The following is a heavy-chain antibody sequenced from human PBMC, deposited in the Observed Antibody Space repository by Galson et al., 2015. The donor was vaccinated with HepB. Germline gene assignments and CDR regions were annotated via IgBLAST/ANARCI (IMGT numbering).Heavy chain of an antibody. Sequence: QSGAEVKKPGESLRISCTGSGYTFGSHWIAWVRQRPGKGLEWMGIVYPGDSNPIYSPSFQGQVTISTDKSIDSAYLQFRTLKTSDTAIYFCARALGYCSTPSCRVYFDYWGQGTLVTVSS. D-gene: IGHD2-2*01. V-gene: IGHV5-51*01. CDR3: ARALGYCSTPSCRVYFDY. CDR2: VYPGDSNP. J-gene: IGHJ4*02. CDR1: GYTFGSHW.